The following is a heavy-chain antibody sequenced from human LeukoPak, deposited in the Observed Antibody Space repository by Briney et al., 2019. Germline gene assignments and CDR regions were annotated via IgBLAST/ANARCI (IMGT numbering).Heavy chain of an antibody. J-gene: IGHJ4*02. CDR3: ARETGGAVGSTDFDY. D-gene: IGHD4-17*01. CDR2: ISYDGSNK. CDR1: GFTFSSYA. Sequence: GGSLRLSCAASGFTFSSYAIHWVRQAPGKGLEWVAVISYDGSNKYYADSVKGRFTISRDNSRNTLYLQMNSLRAEDTAVYYCARETGGAVGSTDFDYWGQGTLVTVSS. V-gene: IGHV3-30-3*01.